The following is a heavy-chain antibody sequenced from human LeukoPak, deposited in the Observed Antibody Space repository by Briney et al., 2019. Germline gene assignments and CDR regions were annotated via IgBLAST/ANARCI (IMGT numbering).Heavy chain of an antibody. CDR3: ASLRERFGVAAAGMNFDY. Sequence: SVKVSCKASGGTFSSYAISWVRQAPGQGLEWMERIIPILGIANYAQKFQGRVTITADKSTSTAYMELSSLRSEDTAVYYCASLRERFGVAAAGMNFDYWGQGTLVTVSS. CDR2: IIPILGIA. V-gene: IGHV1-69*04. D-gene: IGHD6-13*01. CDR1: GGTFSSYA. J-gene: IGHJ4*02.